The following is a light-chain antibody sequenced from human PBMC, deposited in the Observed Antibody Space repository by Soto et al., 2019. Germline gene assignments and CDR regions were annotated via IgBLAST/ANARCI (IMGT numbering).Light chain of an antibody. Sequence: EIVMTQSPATLSVSPGERATLSCRASQSVSSNLAWYQQKPGQAPRLLIYGASTRATGITARFSGSGSGTEFTLTISSLQSEDFAVYYCQQYNNWLWTFGQGTKVDIK. CDR3: QQYNNWLWT. V-gene: IGKV3-15*01. CDR1: QSVSSN. CDR2: GAS. J-gene: IGKJ1*01.